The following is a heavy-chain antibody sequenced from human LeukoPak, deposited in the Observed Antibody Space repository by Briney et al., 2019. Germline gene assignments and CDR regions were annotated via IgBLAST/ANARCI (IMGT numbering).Heavy chain of an antibody. CDR3: ARVMVAATNWFDP. Sequence: VGSLRLSCAASGLTFSSYWMSWVRQAPGKGLEWVANIKQDGGEKYNVDSVRGRFTISRDNAKNSLYLQMISLRAEDTAVYYCARVMVAATNWFDPWGQGTLVTVS. J-gene: IGHJ5*02. D-gene: IGHD2-15*01. CDR2: IKQDGGEK. CDR1: GLTFSSYW. V-gene: IGHV3-7*01.